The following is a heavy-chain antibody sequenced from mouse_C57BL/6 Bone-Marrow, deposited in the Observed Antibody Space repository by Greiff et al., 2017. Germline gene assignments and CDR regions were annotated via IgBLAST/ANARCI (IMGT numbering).Heavy chain of an antibody. CDR1: GFNIKDYY. J-gene: IGHJ1*03. Sequence: VQLQQSGAELVKPGASVKLSCTASGFNIKDYYMHWVKQRTEQGLEWIGRIDPEDGETKYDPKFQGKATITADTSSNTAYLQLSSLTSEDTAVYYCATPNYVSSYGYWYFDVWGTGTTVTVSS. D-gene: IGHD1-1*01. CDR3: ATPNYVSSYGYWYFDV. CDR2: IDPEDGET. V-gene: IGHV14-2*01.